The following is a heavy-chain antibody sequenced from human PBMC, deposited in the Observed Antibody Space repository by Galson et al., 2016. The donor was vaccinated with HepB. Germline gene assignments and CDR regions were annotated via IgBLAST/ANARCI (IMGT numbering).Heavy chain of an antibody. J-gene: IGHJ5*02. CDR1: GGTFSSFA. Sequence: SVKVSCKASGGTFSSFAFRWVRQAPGQGLEWMGGIIPIFGTVNYAQKFQGRVTITADESTRTAYMELSSLRSEDTAVYYCARDRGIVVVVAAPTYNWFDPWGQGTLVTVSS. V-gene: IGHV1-69*13. CDR3: ARDRGIVVVVAAPTYNWFDP. CDR2: IIPIFGTV. D-gene: IGHD2-15*01.